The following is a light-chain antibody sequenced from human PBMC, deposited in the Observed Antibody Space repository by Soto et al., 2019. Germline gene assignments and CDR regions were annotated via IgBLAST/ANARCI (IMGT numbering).Light chain of an antibody. CDR1: QSVSSN. J-gene: IGKJ1*01. CDR2: GAS. Sequence: EIVMAQAPATPSVSPGERATLSCRASQSVSSNLAWYQQKPGQAPRLLMYGASTRATGIPARFSGTGSGTDFTLTVSSLQSEDFAVYYCQQYDNWPQTFGQGTKVDTK. CDR3: QQYDNWPQT. V-gene: IGKV3-15*01.